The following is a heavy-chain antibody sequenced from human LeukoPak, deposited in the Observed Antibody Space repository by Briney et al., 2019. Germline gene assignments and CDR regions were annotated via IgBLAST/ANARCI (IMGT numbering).Heavy chain of an antibody. J-gene: IGHJ3*02. V-gene: IGHV3-53*01. Sequence: GGSLRLSCAASGFTFSDYYMSWIRQVPGKGLEWVSVIYTVGSTYYADSVKGRFTISRDNSKNTLYLQMNSLRAEDTALYYCARDQGSSAYLGAFDIWGQGTMVTVSS. CDR2: IYTVGST. CDR3: ARDQGSSAYLGAFDI. CDR1: GFTFSDYY. D-gene: IGHD3-22*01.